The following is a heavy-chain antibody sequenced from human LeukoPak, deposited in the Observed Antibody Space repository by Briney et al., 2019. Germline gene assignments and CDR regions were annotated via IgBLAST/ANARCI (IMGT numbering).Heavy chain of an antibody. V-gene: IGHV1-69*05. CDR3: ARGRGYSYGYPGLDY. CDR2: IIPIFGTA. CDR1: GRTFSSYA. D-gene: IGHD5-18*01. J-gene: IGHJ4*02. Sequence: GGSVKVSCKASGRTFSSYAISWVRQAPGQGLEWMGGIIPIFGTANYAQKFQGRVTITTDESTSTAYMELSSLRSEDTAVYYCARGRGYSYGYPGLDYWGQGTLVTVSS.